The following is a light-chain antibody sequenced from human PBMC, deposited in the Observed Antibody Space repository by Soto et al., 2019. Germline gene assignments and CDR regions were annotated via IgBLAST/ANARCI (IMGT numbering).Light chain of an antibody. CDR1: QSISSW. CDR3: QQYSSYLYT. CDR2: MAS. J-gene: IGKJ2*01. Sequence: DIQMTQSPSTLSASVGDRVTITCRASQSISSWLAWYQQKPGKAPKLLIYMASSLDSGVPSRFSGSGSGTEFTLTISSLQPDDFATYYCQQYSSYLYTFGQGTKLEIK. V-gene: IGKV1-5*03.